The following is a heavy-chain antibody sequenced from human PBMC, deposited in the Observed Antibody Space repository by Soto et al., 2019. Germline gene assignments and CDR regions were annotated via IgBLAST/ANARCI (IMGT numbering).Heavy chain of an antibody. CDR1: GFTFSSYD. CDR2: IGTAGDT. V-gene: IGHV3-13*01. D-gene: IGHD3-10*01. Sequence: PGGSLRLSCAASGFTFSSYDMHWVGQATGKGLEWGSAIGTAGDTYYPGSVKGRFTISRENAKNSLYLQMNSLRAGDTAVYYCARGGFHSYGSGSYRLPVAFDIWGQGTMVTVSS. CDR3: ARGGFHSYGSGSYRLPVAFDI. J-gene: IGHJ3*02.